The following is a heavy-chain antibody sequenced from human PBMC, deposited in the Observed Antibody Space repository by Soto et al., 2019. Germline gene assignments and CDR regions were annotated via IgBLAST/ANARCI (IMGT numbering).Heavy chain of an antibody. V-gene: IGHV3-30-3*01. CDR3: ARVKVVVAANFDY. J-gene: IGHJ4*02. CDR1: GFTFSSYA. Sequence: GGSLRLSCAASGFTFSSYAMHWVRQAPGKGLEWVAVISYDGSNKYYADSVKGRFTISRDNSKNTLYLQMNSLRAEDTAVYYCARVKVVVAANFDYWGQGTLVTVSS. D-gene: IGHD2-15*01. CDR2: ISYDGSNK.